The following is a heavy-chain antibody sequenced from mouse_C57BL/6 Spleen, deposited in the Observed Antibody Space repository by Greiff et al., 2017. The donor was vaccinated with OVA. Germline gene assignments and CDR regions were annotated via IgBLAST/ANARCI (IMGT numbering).Heavy chain of an antibody. CDR1: GYTFTDYY. CDR3: ARRTSTVVFYYFDD. D-gene: IGHD1-1*01. J-gene: IGHJ2*01. Sequence: EVQLHQSGPELVKPGASVKISCKASGYTFTDYYMNWVKQSHGKSLEWIGDINPNNGGTSYNQKFKGKATLTVDKSSSTAYMELRSLTSEDSAVYYCARRTSTVVFYYFDDWGQGTTRTVSS. CDR2: INPNNGGT. V-gene: IGHV1-26*01.